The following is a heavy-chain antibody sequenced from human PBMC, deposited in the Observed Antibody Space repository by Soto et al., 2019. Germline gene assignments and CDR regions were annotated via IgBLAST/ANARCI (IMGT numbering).Heavy chain of an antibody. J-gene: IGHJ6*02. V-gene: IGHV3-15*07. Sequence: EVQLVESGGGLVKPGGSLRLSCAASGFTFSNAWMNWVRQAPGKGLEWVGRIKSKTDGGTTDYAAPVKGRFTISRDDSKNTLYLQMNSLKTEDTAVYYCTTYLGDCSSTSCYAYYYYGMDVWGQGTTVTVSS. CDR1: GFTFSNAW. D-gene: IGHD2-2*01. CDR2: IKSKTDGGTT. CDR3: TTYLGDCSSTSCYAYYYYGMDV.